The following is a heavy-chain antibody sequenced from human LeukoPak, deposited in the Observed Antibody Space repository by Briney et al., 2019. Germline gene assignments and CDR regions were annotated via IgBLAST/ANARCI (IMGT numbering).Heavy chain of an antibody. CDR1: GFTFSSYA. CDR3: ARDNGWTRDY. CDR2: ISYDGSNK. V-gene: IGHV3-30-3*01. Sequence: GGSLRLSCAASGFTFSSYAMHWDRQAPGKGLEWVAVISYDGSNKYYADSVKGRFTISRDNAKNSLYLQMNSLRAEDTAVYYCARDNGWTRDYWGQGTLVTVSS. D-gene: IGHD6-19*01. J-gene: IGHJ4*02.